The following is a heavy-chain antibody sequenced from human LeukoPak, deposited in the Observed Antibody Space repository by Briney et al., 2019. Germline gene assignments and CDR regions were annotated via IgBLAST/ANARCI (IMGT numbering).Heavy chain of an antibody. J-gene: IGHJ4*02. CDR1: GFTFSSYA. V-gene: IGHV3-30*04. CDR2: ISYDGSNK. Sequence: GGSLRLSCAASGFTFSSYAMHWVRQAPGKGLEWVAVISYDGSNKYYADSVKGRFTISGENSKNTLYLQMNSLRAEDTAVYYCAIGIGGHYYDSSGYYYEDYRGQGTLVTVSS. D-gene: IGHD3-22*01. CDR3: AIGIGGHYYDSSGYYYEDY.